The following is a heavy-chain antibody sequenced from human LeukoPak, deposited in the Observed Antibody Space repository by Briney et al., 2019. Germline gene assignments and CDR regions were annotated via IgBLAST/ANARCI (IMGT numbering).Heavy chain of an antibody. V-gene: IGHV1-2*02. CDR2: INPKSGGT. D-gene: IGHD5-24*01. J-gene: IGHJ4*02. Sequence: ASVKVSCKASGYSFSDYYMHWVRQAPGQGLEWMGWINPKSGGTNYAQKFQDRVTMTTDTSISTAYMELSRLTSDDTAVYYCVPATMTFDYWGQGTLVTVSS. CDR1: GYSFSDYY. CDR3: VPATMTFDY.